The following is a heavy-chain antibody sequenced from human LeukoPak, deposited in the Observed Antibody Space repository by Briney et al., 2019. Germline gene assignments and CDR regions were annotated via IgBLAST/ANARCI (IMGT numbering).Heavy chain of an antibody. D-gene: IGHD5-18*01. CDR3: ASGGYSYGYSDYYYGMDV. CDR1: GGSFSGYY. J-gene: IGHJ6*02. V-gene: IGHV4-59*01. CDR2: IYYSGST. Sequence: PSETLSLTCAVYGGSFSGYYWSWIRQAPGKGLEWIGYIYYSGSTNYNPSLKSRVTISVDTSKNQFSLKLSSVTAADTAVYYCASGGYSYGYSDYYYGMDVWGQGTTVTVSS.